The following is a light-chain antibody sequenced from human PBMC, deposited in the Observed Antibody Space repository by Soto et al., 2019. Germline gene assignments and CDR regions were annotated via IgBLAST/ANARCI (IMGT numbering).Light chain of an antibody. CDR1: SSNIGGNP. CDR3: AAWDDSLSGPV. CDR2: LDT. Sequence: QLVLTQPPSASGTPGQRVTISCSGSSSNIGGNPVYWYQHLPAKAPKLVMYLDTQPPSGVPARCSGSKSGTSASLAISGLRSEDEDHYYCAAWDDSLSGPVFGGGTKLTVL. V-gene: IGLV1-47*02. J-gene: IGLJ2*01.